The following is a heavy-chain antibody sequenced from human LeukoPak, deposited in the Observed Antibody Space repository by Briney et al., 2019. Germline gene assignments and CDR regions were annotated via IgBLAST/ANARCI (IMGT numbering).Heavy chain of an antibody. CDR3: ARAPEGIVVVTAIDCRFDP. CDR1: GYTFTVYY. V-gene: IGHV1-2*02. J-gene: IGHJ5*02. CDR2: INPNSGGT. Sequence: GASVTVSCMASGYTFTVYYMHWVRQAPGQGLEWMGWINPNSGGTNYAQKFQGRVTMTRDTSISTAYMELSRLRSDDTAVYYCARAPEGIVVVTAIDCRFDPWGQGTLVTVSS. D-gene: IGHD2-21*02.